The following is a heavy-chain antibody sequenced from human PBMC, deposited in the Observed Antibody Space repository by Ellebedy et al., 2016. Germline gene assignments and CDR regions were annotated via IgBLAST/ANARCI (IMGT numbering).Heavy chain of an antibody. CDR1: GYTFTSYY. CDR3: ARAQPPTTVTVYWYFDL. D-gene: IGHD4-17*01. J-gene: IGHJ2*01. V-gene: IGHV1-46*01. Sequence: ASVKVSXXASGYTFTSYYMHWVRQAPGQGLEWMGIINPSGGSTSYAQKFQGRVTMTRDTSTSTVYMELSSLRSEDTAVYYSARAQPPTTVTVYWYFDLWGRGTLVTVSS. CDR2: INPSGGST.